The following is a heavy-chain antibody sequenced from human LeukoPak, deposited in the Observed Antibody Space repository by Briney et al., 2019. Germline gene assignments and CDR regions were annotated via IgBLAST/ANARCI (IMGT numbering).Heavy chain of an antibody. D-gene: IGHD3-3*01. V-gene: IGHV4-34*01. J-gene: IGHJ6*03. CDR3: ARVTTIFGVPPYYYYYMDV. CDR1: GGSFSGYY. Sequence: PSETLSLTCAVYGGSFSGYYWSWIRQPPGKGLEWIGEINHSGSTNYNPSLKSRVTISVDTSKNQFSLKLSSVTAADTAVYYCARVTTIFGVPPYYYYYMDVWGKGTTVTVSS. CDR2: INHSGST.